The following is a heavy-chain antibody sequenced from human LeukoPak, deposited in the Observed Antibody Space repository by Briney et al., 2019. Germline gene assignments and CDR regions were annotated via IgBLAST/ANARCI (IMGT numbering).Heavy chain of an antibody. CDR1: RFTFSSYW. CDR2: IKDDGSQK. D-gene: IGHD2-15*01. Sequence: GGSLRLSCEASRFTFSSYWMSWVRQAPGKGLEWVANIKDDGSQKNYIDSVKGRFTISRDNAKASLFLQMNSLRSEDTAVYYCARRNSGTWWSFDSWGQGTLVTVSS. CDR3: ARRNSGTWWSFDS. J-gene: IGHJ4*02. V-gene: IGHV3-7*01.